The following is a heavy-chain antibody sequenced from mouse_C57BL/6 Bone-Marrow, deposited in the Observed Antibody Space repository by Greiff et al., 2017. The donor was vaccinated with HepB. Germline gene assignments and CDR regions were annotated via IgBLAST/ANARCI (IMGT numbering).Heavy chain of an antibody. Sequence: QVQLQQSGAELVRPGASVKLSCKASGYTFTSSGISWVKQRTGQGLEWIGEIYPGSGNTYYNEKFKGKATLTADKSSSTAYMELRSLTSEDSAVYFCARGYDRDDWGQGTTLTVSS. V-gene: IGHV1-81*01. CDR2: IYPGSGNT. D-gene: IGHD1-1*01. J-gene: IGHJ2*01. CDR1: GYTFTSSG. CDR3: ARGYDRDD.